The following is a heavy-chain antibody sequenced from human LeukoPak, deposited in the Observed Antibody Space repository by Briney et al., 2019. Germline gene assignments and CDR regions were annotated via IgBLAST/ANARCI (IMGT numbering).Heavy chain of an antibody. CDR1: GFTFSTYA. V-gene: IGHV3-30-3*01. Sequence: GRSLRLSCAASGFTFSTYAMHWVRQAPGKGLEWVAVISDSGTKKYYADSVKGRFTLSRDNSKNMLYLQVNSLRVEDTAVYYCARDQVGGAVDYWGQGTLVTVSS. CDR2: ISDSGTKK. J-gene: IGHJ4*02. CDR3: ARDQVGGAVDY. D-gene: IGHD6-13*01.